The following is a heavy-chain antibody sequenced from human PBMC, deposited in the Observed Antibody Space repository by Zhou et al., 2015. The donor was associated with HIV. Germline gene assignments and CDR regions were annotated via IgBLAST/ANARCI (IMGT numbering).Heavy chain of an antibody. CDR1: GGTFSSHG. CDR3: ARAPLPRGHFDY. V-gene: IGHV1-69*06. CDR2: IIPIFGAA. D-gene: IGHD3-10*01. J-gene: IGHJ4*02. Sequence: QVQLVQSGAEVKKPGSSVEVSCKVSGGTFSSHGISWVRQAPGQGLEWVGEIIPIFGAADYAQNFKGRVTITADRSTSTAYMELRSLRSEDTAVYYCARAPLPRGHFDYWGQGTLVTVSS.